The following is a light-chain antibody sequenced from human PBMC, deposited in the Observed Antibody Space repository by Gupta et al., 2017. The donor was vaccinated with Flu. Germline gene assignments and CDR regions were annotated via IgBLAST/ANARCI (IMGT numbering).Light chain of an antibody. CDR2: AAS. Sequence: DIQLTQSPSFLSASVGDRVTITCRASQGISSYLAWYQQKPGKAPKLLIYAASTVKAGVPSRFSGSGYGTEFTLTINSRQPGDSANYYCQQRSSSPFTFGRGTXVEVK. CDR3: QQRSSSPFT. J-gene: IGKJ4*01. V-gene: IGKV1-9*01. CDR1: QGISSY.